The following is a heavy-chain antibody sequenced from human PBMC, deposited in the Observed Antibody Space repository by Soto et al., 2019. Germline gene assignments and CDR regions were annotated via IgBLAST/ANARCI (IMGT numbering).Heavy chain of an antibody. Sequence: SETLSLTCTVSGGSISSGDYYWSWIRQPPGKGLEWIGYVYYSGSTYYNPSLKSRVTISVDTSKNQFSLKLSSVTAADTAVYYFARGGWRHIDDWGQGTLVTISS. D-gene: IGHD3-3*01. J-gene: IGHJ4*02. CDR3: ARGGWRHIDD. CDR1: GGSISSGDYY. CDR2: VYYSGST. V-gene: IGHV4-30-4*01.